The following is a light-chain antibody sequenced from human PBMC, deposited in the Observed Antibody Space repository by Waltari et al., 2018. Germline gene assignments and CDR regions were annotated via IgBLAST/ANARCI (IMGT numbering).Light chain of an antibody. J-gene: IGLJ2*01. CDR2: GQD. Sequence: SSELTQDPTVCVALGQTVRITCQGDSLRRYSASWYQQRPGQAPVLVFYGQDNRPSGIPDRFSGSTSGDTATLTITGTQAEDEADYYCLSRDISSTRFFGGGTRLTV. CDR1: SLRRYS. CDR3: LSRDISSTRF. V-gene: IGLV3-19*01.